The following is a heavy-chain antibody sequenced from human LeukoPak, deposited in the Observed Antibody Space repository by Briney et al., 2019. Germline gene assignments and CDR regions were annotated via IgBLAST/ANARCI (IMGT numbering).Heavy chain of an antibody. Sequence: GGSLRLSCAASGFTFSNYAMSWVRQAPGKGLEWVSALSGSGGSTYYADSVKGRFTISRDNAKNSLYLQMNSLRAEDTAVYYCARGSRCSGGSCDGSLDYWGQGTLVTVSS. V-gene: IGHV3-23*01. J-gene: IGHJ4*02. D-gene: IGHD2-15*01. CDR2: LSGSGGST. CDR3: ARGSRCSGGSCDGSLDY. CDR1: GFTFSNYA.